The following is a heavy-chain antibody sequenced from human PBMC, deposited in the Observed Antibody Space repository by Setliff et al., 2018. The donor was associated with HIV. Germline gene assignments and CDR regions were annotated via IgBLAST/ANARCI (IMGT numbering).Heavy chain of an antibody. V-gene: IGHV1-46*01. CDR3: ATDRTQTGISLVRGRLTDPARYPLDY. J-gene: IGHJ4*02. Sequence: GASVKVSCKASTNIFTGYFIHWVRQAPGQGLEWMGGIIPMFGTPTYALKFQGRVTMSKDTSTGTAYMELSSLTSDDTAVYYCATDRTQTGISLVRGRLTDPARYPLDYWGQGTLVTVSS. CDR2: IIPMFGTP. CDR1: TNIFTGYF. D-gene: IGHD3-10*01.